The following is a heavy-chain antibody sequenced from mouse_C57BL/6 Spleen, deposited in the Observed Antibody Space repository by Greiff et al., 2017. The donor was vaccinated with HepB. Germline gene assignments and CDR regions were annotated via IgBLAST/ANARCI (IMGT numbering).Heavy chain of an antibody. D-gene: IGHD2-4*01. V-gene: IGHV1-61*01. Sequence: QVQLQQPGAELVRPGSSVKLSCKASGYTFTSYWMDWVKQRPGQGLEWIGNIYPSDSETHYNQKFKDKATLTVDKSSSTAYMQLSSLTFEDSAVYCCARSLICYDYETWFAYWGQGTLVTVSA. CDR1: GYTFTSYW. CDR3: ARSLICYDYETWFAY. J-gene: IGHJ3*01. CDR2: IYPSDSET.